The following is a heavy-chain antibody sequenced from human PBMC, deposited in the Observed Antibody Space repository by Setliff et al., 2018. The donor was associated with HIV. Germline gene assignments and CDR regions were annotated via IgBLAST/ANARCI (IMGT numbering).Heavy chain of an antibody. CDR1: GGSISSRSYY. D-gene: IGHD5-18*01. V-gene: IGHV4-39*07. CDR3: ARVFVDTAVLRVLEYYFDS. Sequence: SETLSLTCTVSGGSISSRSYYWGWVRQPPGKGLEWIGSLYYSGSTYYTPSLKSRITISLDTSKNQLSLRMRSVTAADTALYYCARVFVDTAVLRVLEYYFDSWGRGTLVTVSS. J-gene: IGHJ4*02. CDR2: LYYSGST.